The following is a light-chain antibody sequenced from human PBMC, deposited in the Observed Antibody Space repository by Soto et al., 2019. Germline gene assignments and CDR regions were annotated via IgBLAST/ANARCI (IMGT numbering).Light chain of an antibody. CDR1: SNDVGGYNY. CDR3: CSYAGGRHTWV. CDR2: DVS. Sequence: QSALTQPRSVSGSPGQSVTISCTGSSNDVGGYNYVSWYQQNPGKAPKFMIYDVSKRPSGVPDRFSGSKSGNTASLTISGLQADDEAEYYCCSYAGGRHTWVLGGGTKLTVL. V-gene: IGLV2-11*01. J-gene: IGLJ3*02.